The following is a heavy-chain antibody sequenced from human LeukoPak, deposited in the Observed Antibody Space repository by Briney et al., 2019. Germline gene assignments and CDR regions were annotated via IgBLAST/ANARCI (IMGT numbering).Heavy chain of an antibody. CDR2: IIPIFGTA. V-gene: IGHV1-69*05. J-gene: IGHJ4*02. CDR3: ARGVGSGYYTGIDY. D-gene: IGHD3-3*01. Sequence: GASVKVSCKASGGTFSSYAISWVRQAPGQGLEWMGGIIPIFGTANYAQKFQGRVTITTDESTSTAYMELSSLRSEDTAVYYCARGVGSGYYTGIDYWGQGTLVTVSS. CDR1: GGTFSSYA.